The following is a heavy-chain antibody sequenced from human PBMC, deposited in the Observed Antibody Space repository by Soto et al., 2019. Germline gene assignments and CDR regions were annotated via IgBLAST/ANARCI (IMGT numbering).Heavy chain of an antibody. D-gene: IGHD2-15*01. CDR2: ISWNSGSI. V-gene: IGHV3-9*01. CDR3: AKDIGSRLYCSGGSCLYNWFDP. J-gene: IGHJ5*02. Sequence: GGSLRLSCAASGFTFDDYAMHWVRQAPGKGLEWVSGISWNSGSIGYADSVKGRFTISRDNAKNSLYLQMNSLRAEDTALYYCAKDIGSRLYCSGGSCLYNWFDPWGQGTLVTVSS. CDR1: GFTFDDYA.